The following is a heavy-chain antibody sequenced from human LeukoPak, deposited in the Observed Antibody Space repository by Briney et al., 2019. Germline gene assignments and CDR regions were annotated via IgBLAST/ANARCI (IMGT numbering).Heavy chain of an antibody. CDR2: VFHDGTT. V-gene: IGHV4-4*02. D-gene: IGHD2/OR15-2a*01. CDR1: DDSISNKNW. CDR3: ARDRDFTNSWAFDN. Sequence: PSETLSLTCAVSDDSISNKNWWNWVRQPPGKGLEWIAEVFHDGTTLYNPSLKSRVSISVDKSKNQFSLNLNSVTAADTAIYYCARDRDFTNSWAFDNWGQGTLVTVSS. J-gene: IGHJ4*02.